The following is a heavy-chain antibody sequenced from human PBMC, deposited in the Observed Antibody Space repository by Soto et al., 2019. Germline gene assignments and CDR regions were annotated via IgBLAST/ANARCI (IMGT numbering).Heavy chain of an antibody. D-gene: IGHD3-22*01. CDR1: GGSISSGADY. CDR3: AREAYYDSSGYYFLDY. CDR2: IYYSGST. V-gene: IGHV4-31*02. J-gene: IGHJ4*02. Sequence: SETLSLTWTVSGGSISSGADYWSWIRQQGGKGREWIGYIYYSGSTYYNPSLTSRVTISVDTSKNHFSLKLSSVTAADTAVYYCAREAYYDSSGYYFLDYRGQGTLVPVSS.